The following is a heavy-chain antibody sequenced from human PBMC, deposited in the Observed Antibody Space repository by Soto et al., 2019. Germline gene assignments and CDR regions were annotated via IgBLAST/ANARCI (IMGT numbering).Heavy chain of an antibody. CDR1: GGSIRTYY. J-gene: IGHJ4*02. Sequence: SETLSLTCSVSGGSIRTYYWSWIRQSPGKTMEWIGNTYYGGSTNYTPSLESRATISVDMSKNQFSLKLTSVTAADTAVYSCARSGRYYGSGSYPPFDYWGQGILVNVSS. CDR2: TYYGGST. V-gene: IGHV4-59*01. D-gene: IGHD3-10*01. CDR3: ARSGRYYGSGSYPPFDY.